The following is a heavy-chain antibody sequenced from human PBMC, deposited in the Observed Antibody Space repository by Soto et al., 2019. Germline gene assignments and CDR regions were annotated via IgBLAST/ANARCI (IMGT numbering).Heavy chain of an antibody. D-gene: IGHD3-22*01. Sequence: GESLKISCKGSGYSFTSYWIGWVRQMPGKGLEWMGIIYPGDSDTRYSPSFQGQVTISADKSISTAYLQWSSLKASDTAMYYCARHPSYYYDSSGYYYNYYYGMAVWGQGTTVTVSS. CDR3: ARHPSYYYDSSGYYYNYYYGMAV. CDR1: GYSFTSYW. J-gene: IGHJ6*02. CDR2: IYPGDSDT. V-gene: IGHV5-51*01.